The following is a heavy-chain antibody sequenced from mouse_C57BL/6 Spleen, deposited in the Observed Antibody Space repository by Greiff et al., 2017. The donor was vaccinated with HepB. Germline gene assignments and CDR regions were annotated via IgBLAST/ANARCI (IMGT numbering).Heavy chain of an antibody. Sequence: LQESGAELVRPGASVTLSCKASGYTFTDYEMHWVKQTPVHGLEWIGAIDPETGGTAYNQKFKGKAILTADKSSSTAYMELRSLTSEDSAVYYCTRHYYGYAMDYWGQGTSVTVSS. V-gene: IGHV1-15*01. J-gene: IGHJ4*01. CDR1: GYTFTDYE. CDR2: IDPETGGT. CDR3: TRHYYGYAMDY. D-gene: IGHD1-2*01.